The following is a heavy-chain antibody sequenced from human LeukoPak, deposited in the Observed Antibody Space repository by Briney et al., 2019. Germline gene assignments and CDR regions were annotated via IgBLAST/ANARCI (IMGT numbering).Heavy chain of an antibody. CDR2: IYHSGST. J-gene: IGHJ3*01. V-gene: IGHV4-38-2*01. D-gene: IGHD3-9*01. Sequence: GSLRLSCAASGFTFSDYYMSWIRQPPGKGLEWIGSIYHSGSTYYNPSLKSRVTISVDTSKNQFSLKLSSVTAADTAVYYCARGGRYFDWESWGQGTMVTVSS. CDR1: GFTFSDYY. CDR3: ARGGRYFDWES.